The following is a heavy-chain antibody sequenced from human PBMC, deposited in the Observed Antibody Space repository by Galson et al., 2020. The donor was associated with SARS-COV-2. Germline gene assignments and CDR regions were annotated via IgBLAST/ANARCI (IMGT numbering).Heavy chain of an antibody. CDR2: IYYSGST. CDR3: ARALSQLLWLGECYDQ. D-gene: IGHD3-10*01. V-gene: IGHV4-39*07. J-gene: IGHJ4*02. Sequence: LETLSLTCTVSGGSISSSNYYWGWIRQPPGKGLEWIGSIYYSGSTYYNPSLKSRVTTSVDMSKNQFSLKVTSVTAADTAVYYCARALSQLLWLGECYDQWGQGTLVTVSS. CDR1: GGSISSSNYY.